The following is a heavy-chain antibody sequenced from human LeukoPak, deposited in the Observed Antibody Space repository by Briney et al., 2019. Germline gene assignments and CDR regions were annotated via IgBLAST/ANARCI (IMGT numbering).Heavy chain of an antibody. V-gene: IGHV3-23*01. J-gene: IGHJ4*02. Sequence: GGSLRLSCAASGFTFSSYAMSWVRQAPGKGLEWVSAISGSGGSTYYADSVKGQFTISRDNSKNTLYLQMNSLRAEDTAVYYCAKETLVSGSRGYFDYWGQGTLVTVSS. CDR3: AKETLVSGSRGYFDY. D-gene: IGHD2-2*01. CDR1: GFTFSSYA. CDR2: ISGSGGST.